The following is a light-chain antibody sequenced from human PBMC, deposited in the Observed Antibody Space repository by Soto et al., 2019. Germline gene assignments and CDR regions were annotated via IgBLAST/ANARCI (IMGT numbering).Light chain of an antibody. CDR1: QSISSY. V-gene: IGKV1-6*01. CDR3: LKDYNYPLT. Sequence: IQMTQSPSSLSASVLDRVTFTWRASQSISSYLNWYQQKPGKAPKLLIFAASSLQSGVPSRFSGSGSGTDFTLTISSLQPEDFATYYCLKDYNYPLTFGGGNKGDIK. J-gene: IGKJ4*01. CDR2: AAS.